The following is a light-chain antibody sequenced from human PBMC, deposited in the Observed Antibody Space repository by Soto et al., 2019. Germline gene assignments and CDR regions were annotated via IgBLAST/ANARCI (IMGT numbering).Light chain of an antibody. J-gene: IGKJ5*01. V-gene: IGKV3-20*01. CDR1: QSVSSSY. CDR3: QQYGSSPSIT. CDR2: GAS. Sequence: EIVLTQSPGTLPLSPGERATLSCRASQSVSSSYLAWYQQKPGQAPRLLIYGASSRATGIPDRFSGGGSGTDFTLTISRLEPEDFAVYYCQQYGSSPSITFGQGTRLEIK.